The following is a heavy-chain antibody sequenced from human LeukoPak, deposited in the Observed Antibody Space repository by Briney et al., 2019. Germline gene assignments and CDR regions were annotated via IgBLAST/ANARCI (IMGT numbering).Heavy chain of an antibody. J-gene: IGHJ4*02. CDR2: IRYDGSNK. D-gene: IGHD3-22*01. CDR3: AKNLNYYDAKWSHSGFDY. V-gene: IGHV3-30*02. CDR1: GFTFSSYG. Sequence: GGSLRLSCAASGFTFSSYGMHWVRQAPGKGLEWVAFIRYDGSNKYYADSVKGRFTISRDNSKNTLYLQMNSLRAEDTAVYYCAKNLNYYDAKWSHSGFDYWGQGTLVTVSS.